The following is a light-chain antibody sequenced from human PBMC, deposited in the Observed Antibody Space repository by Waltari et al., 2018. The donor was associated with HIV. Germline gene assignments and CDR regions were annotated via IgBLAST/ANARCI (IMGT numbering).Light chain of an antibody. CDR2: EVT. J-gene: IGLJ1*01. Sequence: SALTQPASVSGSPGQSITISCTGTSTDVGHFNLVSWYQQYPGKAPKLLIYEVTKRPSGASNRFSASKSGNTASLTISGLRAEDEADYYCYSYSDTSSSYVFGTGTKVTVL. CDR3: YSYSDTSSSYV. CDR1: STDVGHFNL. V-gene: IGLV2-23*02.